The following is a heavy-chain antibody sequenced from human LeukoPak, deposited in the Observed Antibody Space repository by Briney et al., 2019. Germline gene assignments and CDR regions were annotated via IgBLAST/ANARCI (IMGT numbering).Heavy chain of an antibody. Sequence: PGGSLRLSCAASGFTFSSYSMNWVRQAPGKGPEWVSGISWNSGSVVYADSVKGRFTISRDNAKNSLYLQMNSLRAEDTALYYCAKDNRGLGEFFDYWGQGSLVTVSS. V-gene: IGHV3-9*01. CDR1: GFTFSSYS. CDR2: ISWNSGSV. D-gene: IGHD3-10*01. CDR3: AKDNRGLGEFFDY. J-gene: IGHJ4*02.